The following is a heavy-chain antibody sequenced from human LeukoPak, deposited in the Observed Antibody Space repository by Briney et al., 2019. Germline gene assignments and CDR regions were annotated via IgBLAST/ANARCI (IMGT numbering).Heavy chain of an antibody. V-gene: IGHV3-7*01. CDR2: INQDGSKE. CDR1: GFTFSNYW. CDR3: VRDGGVSGYDLLDY. Sequence: GGSLGLSCAASGFTFSNYWMTWVRQAPGKGLEWVAHINQDGSKEYYMDSVKARFTISRDNAKNSLSLQMNSLRAEDTAVYYCVRDGGVSGYDLLDYWGQGTLVTVSS. J-gene: IGHJ4*02. D-gene: IGHD5-12*01.